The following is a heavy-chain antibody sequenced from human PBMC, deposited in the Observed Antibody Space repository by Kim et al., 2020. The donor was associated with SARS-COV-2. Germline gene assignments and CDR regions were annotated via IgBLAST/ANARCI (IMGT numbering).Heavy chain of an antibody. D-gene: IGHD3-16*02. CDR2: IWYDGSNK. J-gene: IGHJ4*02. CDR1: GFTFSSYG. Sequence: GGSLRLSCAASGFTFSSYGMHWVRQAPGKGLEWVAVIWYDGSNKYYADSVKGRFTISRDNSKNTLYLQMNSLRAEDTAVYYCARDRDYVWGSYRPDLYYFDYWGQGTLVTVSS. V-gene: IGHV3-33*01. CDR3: ARDRDYVWGSYRPDLYYFDY.